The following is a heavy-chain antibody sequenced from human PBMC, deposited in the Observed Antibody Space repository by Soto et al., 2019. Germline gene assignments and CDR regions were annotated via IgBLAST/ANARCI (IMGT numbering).Heavy chain of an antibody. CDR2: IKSKTDGGTT. J-gene: IGHJ4*02. Sequence: EVQLVESGGGLVKPGGSLRLSCAASGFTFSNAWMNWVRQAPGKGLEWVGRIKSKTDGGTTDYAAPVKGRFTISRDDSKHTLYLQMHSLKTEDTAVYYCIVWFGESTLDYWGQGTLVTVSS. CDR3: IVWFGESTLDY. D-gene: IGHD3-10*01. V-gene: IGHV3-15*07. CDR1: GFTFSNAW.